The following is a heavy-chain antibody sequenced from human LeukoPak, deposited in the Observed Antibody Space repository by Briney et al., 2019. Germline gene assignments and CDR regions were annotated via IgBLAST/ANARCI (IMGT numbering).Heavy chain of an antibody. D-gene: IGHD6-13*01. J-gene: IGHJ6*02. Sequence: SETLSLTCAVYGGSFSGYYWSWIRQPPGKGLEWIGEINHSGSTNYNPSLKSRVTISVDTSKNQFSLKLSSVTAADTAVYYCARGRGSSWYLSPDYYYYGMDVWGQGTTVTVSS. CDR3: ARGRGSSWYLSPDYYYYGMDV. CDR2: INHSGST. CDR1: GGSFSGYY. V-gene: IGHV4-34*01.